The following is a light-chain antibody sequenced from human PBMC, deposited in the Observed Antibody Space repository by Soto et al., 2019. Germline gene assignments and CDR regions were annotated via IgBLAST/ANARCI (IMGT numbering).Light chain of an antibody. J-gene: IGLJ1*01. CDR3: NSLRVNPISV. V-gene: IGLV2-14*01. Sequence: QSVLTQPASVSGSPGQTITISCTGTSSDVGRYNTVSWYQHHPGKAPKLIIYEVTHRPAGISDRFSASKSGNTASLTISGLQAEDEADYYCNSLRVNPISVFGSGTKVTVL. CDR2: EVT. CDR1: SSDVGRYNT.